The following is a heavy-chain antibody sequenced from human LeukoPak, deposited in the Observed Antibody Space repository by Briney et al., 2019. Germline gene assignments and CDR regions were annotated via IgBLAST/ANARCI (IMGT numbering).Heavy chain of an antibody. D-gene: IGHD3-10*01. CDR3: ARFLWFGELSYYFDY. V-gene: IGHV4-59*01. CDR1: GDSISPYY. J-gene: IGHJ4*02. CDR2: IYYSGST. Sequence: SETLSLTCTVSGDSISPYYWSWIRQPPGKGLEWIGYIYYSGSTNYNPSLKSRVTISVDTSKNQFSLKLSSVTAADTAVYYCARFLWFGELSYYFDYWGQGTLVTVSS.